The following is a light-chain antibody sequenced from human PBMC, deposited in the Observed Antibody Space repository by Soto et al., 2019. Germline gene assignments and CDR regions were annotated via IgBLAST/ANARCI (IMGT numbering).Light chain of an antibody. CDR1: QAISIY. V-gene: IGKV1-27*01. CDR2: AAS. Sequence: DIQMTQSPSSLSTSVGDRVTITCRASQAISIYLAWYQQKPGKVPKLLIYAASTLQSGVPSRFSGSGSGTDCTLTISSLQPEDDATYYCQKYNSAPPTVGQGTKVDIK. J-gene: IGKJ1*01. CDR3: QKYNSAPPT.